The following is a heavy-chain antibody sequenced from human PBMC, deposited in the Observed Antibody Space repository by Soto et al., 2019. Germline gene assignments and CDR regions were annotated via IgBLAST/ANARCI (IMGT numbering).Heavy chain of an antibody. Sequence: ASVKVSCKVSGYTLTELSMHWVRQAPGKGLEWMGGFDPEDGETIYAQKFQGRVTMTEDTSTDTAYMELSSLRSEDTAVYYCATSVLYYYDSSGYWLDYWGQGTLVTVSS. V-gene: IGHV1-24*01. J-gene: IGHJ4*02. CDR2: FDPEDGET. D-gene: IGHD3-22*01. CDR1: GYTLTELS. CDR3: ATSVLYYYDSSGYWLDY.